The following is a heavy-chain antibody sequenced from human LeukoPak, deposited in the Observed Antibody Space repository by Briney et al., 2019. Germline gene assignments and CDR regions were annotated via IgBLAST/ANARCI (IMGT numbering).Heavy chain of an antibody. J-gene: IGHJ4*02. Sequence: GSLRLSCAASGFTFSSYWMNWVRQAPGKGLVWVSPIASDGSSTTYADSVKGRFSISRDNAKNTLYLQMNSLRVEDTAVYYCARGRPHGNDYWGQGTLVTVSS. D-gene: IGHD4-23*01. CDR3: ARGRPHGNDY. V-gene: IGHV3-74*01. CDR2: IASDGSST. CDR1: GFTFSSYW.